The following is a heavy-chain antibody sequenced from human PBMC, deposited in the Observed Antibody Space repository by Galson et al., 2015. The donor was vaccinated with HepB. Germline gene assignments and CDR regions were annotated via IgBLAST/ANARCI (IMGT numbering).Heavy chain of an antibody. CDR3: ARGARPPFVYYYYYMDV. CDR1: GYTFTSYG. Sequence: SVKVSCKASGYTFTSYGISWVRQAPGQGLEWMGWISAYNGNTNYAQKLQGRVTMTTDTSTSTAYMELRSLRSDDTAVYYCARGARPPFVYYYYYMDVWGKGTTVTVSS. J-gene: IGHJ6*03. CDR2: ISAYNGNT. D-gene: IGHD6-6*01. V-gene: IGHV1-18*01.